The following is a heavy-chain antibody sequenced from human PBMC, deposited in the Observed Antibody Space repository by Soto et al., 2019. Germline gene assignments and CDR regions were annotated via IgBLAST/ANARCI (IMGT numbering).Heavy chain of an antibody. CDR1: GFMFSAYW. CDR2: IHGDGGKI. CDR3: ARDFYGGYTYGPGDY. Sequence: GGSLRLSCSASGFMFSAYWMSWVRQAPGKGLEWVANIHGDGGKIYYVDSVKGRFTISRDNAKRSLYLQMNSLRAEDTAVYYCARDFYGGYTYGPGDYWGQGALVTVSS. J-gene: IGHJ4*02. V-gene: IGHV3-7*01. D-gene: IGHD5-18*01.